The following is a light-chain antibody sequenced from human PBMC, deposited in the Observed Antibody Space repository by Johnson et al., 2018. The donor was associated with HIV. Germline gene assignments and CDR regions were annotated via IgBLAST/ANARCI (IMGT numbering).Light chain of an antibody. Sequence: QSVLTQPPSVSAAPGQKVTISCSGSSSNIGNNRVSWYQQLPGTAPKLLIYDNNKRPSGIPDRVSGSKSGTSATLGITGLQTGDEADYYCGTWDNSLSAYVFGTGTKVTVL. CDR3: GTWDNSLSAYV. CDR1: SSNIGNNR. CDR2: DNN. J-gene: IGLJ1*01. V-gene: IGLV1-51*01.